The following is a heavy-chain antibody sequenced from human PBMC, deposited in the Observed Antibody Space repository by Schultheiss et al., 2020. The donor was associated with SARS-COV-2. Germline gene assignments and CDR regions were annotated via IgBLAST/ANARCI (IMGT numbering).Heavy chain of an antibody. CDR1: GFTFSNAW. CDR2: IWYDGSNK. Sequence: GGSLRLSCAASGFTFSNAWMSWVRQAPGKGLEWVAVIWYDGSNKYYADSVKGRFTISRDNSKNTLYLQMNSLRAEDTAVYYCASGLKAGVPAFRVYYYGMDVWGQGTTVTVSS. J-gene: IGHJ6*02. D-gene: IGHD2-2*01. V-gene: IGHV3-33*08. CDR3: ASGLKAGVPAFRVYYYGMDV.